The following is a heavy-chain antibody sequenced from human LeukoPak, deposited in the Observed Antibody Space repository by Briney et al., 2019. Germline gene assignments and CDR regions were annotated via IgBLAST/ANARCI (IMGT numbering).Heavy chain of an antibody. CDR1: GFTFSSYE. CDR3: ARDRHRDYYYYYYMDV. J-gene: IGHJ6*03. Sequence: GGSLRLSCAASGFTFSSYEMNWVRQAPGKGLEWVSYISSSGSTIYYADSVKGRFTISRDNSKNTLYLQMNSLRAEDTAVYYCARDRHRDYYYYYYMDVWGKGTTVTVSS. V-gene: IGHV3-48*03. CDR2: ISSSGSTI. D-gene: IGHD3-10*01.